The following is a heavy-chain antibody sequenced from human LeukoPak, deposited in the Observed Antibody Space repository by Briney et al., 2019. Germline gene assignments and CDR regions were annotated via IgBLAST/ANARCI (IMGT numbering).Heavy chain of an antibody. J-gene: IGHJ3*02. CDR3: AHLVGVKAFDI. V-gene: IGHV3-74*01. D-gene: IGHD1-26*01. CDR2: INSDGSST. CDR1: GFTFSTYS. Sequence: GGSLRLSCAASGFTFSTYSMTWVRQAPGKGLVWVSRINSDGSSTSYADSVKGRFTISRDNAKNTLYLQMNGLRAEDTAVNYCAHLVGVKAFDIWGQGTMVTVSS.